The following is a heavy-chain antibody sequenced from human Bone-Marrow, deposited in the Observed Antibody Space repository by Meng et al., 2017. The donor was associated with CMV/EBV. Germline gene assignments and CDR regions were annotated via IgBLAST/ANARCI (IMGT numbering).Heavy chain of an antibody. CDR3: ARAAARQYFYYGMDV. V-gene: IGHV3-48*04. CDR2: ISSSSSTI. J-gene: IGHJ6*02. CDR1: GFTFSRYS. D-gene: IGHD6-13*01. Sequence: LTCAASGFTFSRYSMNWVRQAPGKGLEWVSYISSSSSTIYYADSVKGRFTISRDNAKNSLYLQMNSLRAEDTAVYYCARAAARQYFYYGMDVWGQGTTVTVSS.